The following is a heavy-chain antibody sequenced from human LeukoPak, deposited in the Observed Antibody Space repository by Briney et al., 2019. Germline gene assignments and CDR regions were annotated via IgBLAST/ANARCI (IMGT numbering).Heavy chain of an antibody. V-gene: IGHV3-23*01. CDR1: GFTFSNYA. D-gene: IGHD5-18*01. CDR3: AGRVTGYSSGYVY. Sequence: GGSLRLSCVASGFTFSNYAMSWVRQAPEKGLDWVSVISGSTHKIRYADSVKGRFTISRDNSENTVYLQMNNLRAEDTALYYCAGRVTGYSSGYVYWGQGTLVTVSS. CDR2: ISGSTHKI. J-gene: IGHJ4*02.